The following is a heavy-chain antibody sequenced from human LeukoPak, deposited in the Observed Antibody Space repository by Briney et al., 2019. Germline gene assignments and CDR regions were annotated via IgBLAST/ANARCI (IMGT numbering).Heavy chain of an antibody. CDR2: IKQDGSEK. Sequence: PGGSLRLSCAACGFTFSNYAMSWVRQAPGKGLEWVANIKQDGSEKYYVDSVKGRFTISRDNAKNSLYLQMNSLRAEDTAVYYCAREQQWPTYSGSYYGYYFNYWGQGTLVTVSS. CDR3: AREQQWPTYSGSYYGYYFNY. J-gene: IGHJ4*02. D-gene: IGHD1-26*01. CDR1: GFTFSNYA. V-gene: IGHV3-7*01.